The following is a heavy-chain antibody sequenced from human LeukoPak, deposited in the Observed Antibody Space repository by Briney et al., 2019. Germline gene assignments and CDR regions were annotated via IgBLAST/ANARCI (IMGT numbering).Heavy chain of an antibody. CDR1: GFTFSSYA. D-gene: IGHD6-6*01. J-gene: IGHJ4*02. V-gene: IGHV3-23*01. CDR3: ARDPGDPSIAARPYDY. CDR2: VNGNGGTT. Sequence: GGSLRLSCAASGFTFSSYAIHWVRQAPGEGLEWVSVVNGNGGTTYYADSVKGRFIISRDNSKNMVYLQMDSLRAEDTAVYYCARDPGDPSIAARPYDYWGQGTLVTVSS.